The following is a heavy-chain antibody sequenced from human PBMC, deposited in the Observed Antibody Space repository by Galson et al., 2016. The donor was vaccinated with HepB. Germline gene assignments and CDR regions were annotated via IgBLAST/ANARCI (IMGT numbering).Heavy chain of an antibody. CDR1: GFTFSMYA. D-gene: IGHD3-9*01. CDR3: AKFSPIPVYLDILTELSGIDV. J-gene: IGHJ6*02. V-gene: IGHV3-23*01. Sequence: SLRLSCEASGFTFSMYAMSWVRQAPGKGLEWVSAISGYGSSTYYTDSVKGRFTISRDNSKNTLYLQMNSLRADDTAVYYCAKFSPIPVYLDILTELSGIDVWGQGTTVTVSS. CDR2: ISGYGSST.